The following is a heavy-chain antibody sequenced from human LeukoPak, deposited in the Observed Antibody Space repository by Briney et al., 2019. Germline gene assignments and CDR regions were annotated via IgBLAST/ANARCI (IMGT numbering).Heavy chain of an antibody. CDR1: GGSITSSSYY. J-gene: IGHJ6*02. CDR2: IYYSGST. Sequence: SQTLSLTCTVSGGSITSSSYYRGWIRQPPGEGLEWIGSIYYSGSTYYNPSLKSRVTISVDTSKNQFSLKLSSVTAADTAVYYCAGTYYDILTGYDSYGMDVWGQGTTVTVSS. V-gene: IGHV4-39*01. CDR3: AGTYYDILTGYDSYGMDV. D-gene: IGHD3-9*01.